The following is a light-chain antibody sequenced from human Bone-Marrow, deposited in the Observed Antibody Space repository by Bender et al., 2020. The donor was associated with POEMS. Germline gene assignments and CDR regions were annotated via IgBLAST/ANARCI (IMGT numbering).Light chain of an antibody. CDR3: SSYTTSSTLV. CDR2: DVS. Sequence: QSALTQPASVSGSPGQSITISCTGTSSDVGGYNYVSWYQQHPGTAPKLMIYDVSDRPSGVSSRFSGSKSGNTASLTISGLQAADEADYYCSSYTTSSTLVYGGGTKVTVL. J-gene: IGLJ2*01. CDR1: SSDVGGYNY. V-gene: IGLV2-14*03.